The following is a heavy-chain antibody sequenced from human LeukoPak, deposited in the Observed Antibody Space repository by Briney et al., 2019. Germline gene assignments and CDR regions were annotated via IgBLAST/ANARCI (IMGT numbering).Heavy chain of an antibody. D-gene: IGHD2-21*01. CDR1: GDSITTYY. Sequence: SETLSLTCTVSGDSITTYYWNWIRQPPGRGLEWIGFIYRSGSTYYNPSLTSRVTISEDVSKNQFSLRLSSVTAADTAVYYCARRDCSDGDCYPYYFDYWGQGALVTVSS. J-gene: IGHJ4*02. V-gene: IGHV4-59*12. CDR3: ARRDCSDGDCYPYYFDY. CDR2: IYRSGST.